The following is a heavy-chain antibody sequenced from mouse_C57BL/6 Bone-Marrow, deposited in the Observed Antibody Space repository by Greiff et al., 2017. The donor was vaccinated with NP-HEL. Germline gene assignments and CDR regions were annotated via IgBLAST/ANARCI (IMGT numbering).Heavy chain of an antibody. V-gene: IGHV5-6*02. CDR3: ARRATVVPMDY. CDR2: ISSGGSYT. J-gene: IGHJ4*01. D-gene: IGHD1-1*01. Sequence: EVKLVESGGDLVKPGGSLKLSCAASGFTFSSYGMSWVRQTPDKRLEWVATISSGGSYTYYPDSVKGRFTISRDNAKNTLYLQMSSLKSEDTAMYYCARRATVVPMDYWGQGTSVTVSS. CDR1: GFTFSSYG.